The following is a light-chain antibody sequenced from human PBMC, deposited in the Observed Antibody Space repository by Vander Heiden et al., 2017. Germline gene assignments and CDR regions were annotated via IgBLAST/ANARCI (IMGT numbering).Light chain of an antibody. Sequence: QSALTQPASVSGSPGQSITISCTGTSSDIGSYNYVSWYQQHPGKAPKVLIFDVSDRPSGVSNRFSGSKSGNTASLIISALQSEDEADYYCSSFSASYTFGVFGGGTKLTVL. CDR3: SSFSASYTFGV. V-gene: IGLV2-14*03. J-gene: IGLJ2*01. CDR1: SSDIGSYNY. CDR2: DVS.